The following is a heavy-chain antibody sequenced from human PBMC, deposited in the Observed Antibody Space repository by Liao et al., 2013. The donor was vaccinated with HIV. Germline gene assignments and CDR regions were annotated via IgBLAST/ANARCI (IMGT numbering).Heavy chain of an antibody. CDR1: GDSISSGGYS. V-gene: IGHV4-30-2*01. J-gene: IGHJ4*02. D-gene: IGHD3-10*01. Sequence: QLQLQESGSGLVKPSQTLSLTCAVSGDSISSGGYSWSWIRQPPGKGLEWIGYIYHSGSTHYSPSLKSRVTISVDRSKNQFSLRLSSVTAADTAVYYCAARVTMVRGVIVFDYWGQGTLVTVSS. CDR2: IYHSGST. CDR3: AARVTMVRGVIVFDY.